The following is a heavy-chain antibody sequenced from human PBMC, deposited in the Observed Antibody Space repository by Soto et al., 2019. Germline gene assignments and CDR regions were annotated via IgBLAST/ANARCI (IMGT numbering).Heavy chain of an antibody. V-gene: IGHV4-30-2*01. J-gene: IGHJ5*02. CDR3: ASVPAP. CDR2: IYHSGST. CDR1: GGSIRSGCYS. Sequence: QLQLQESGSGLVKPSQTLSLTCAVSGGSIRSGCYSWRWIRQPPGKGLEWIGYIYHSGSTYDNPSLKRGVTVSVDKSKNQFSLKLSSVTAADTAVYYCASVPAPWGQGTLVTVSS.